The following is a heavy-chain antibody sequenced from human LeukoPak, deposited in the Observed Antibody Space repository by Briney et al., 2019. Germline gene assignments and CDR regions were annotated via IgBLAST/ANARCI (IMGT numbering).Heavy chain of an antibody. CDR1: GFTFSSYA. CDR3: ARDLQTFIVATTSIDY. D-gene: IGHD5-12*01. CDR2: ISYDGSNK. Sequence: GGSLGLSCAASGFTFSSYAMHWVRQAPGKGLEWVAVISYDGSNKYYADSVKGRFTISRDNSKNTLYLQMNSLRAEDTAVYYCARDLQTFIVATTSIDYWGQGTLVTVSS. V-gene: IGHV3-30*04. J-gene: IGHJ4*02.